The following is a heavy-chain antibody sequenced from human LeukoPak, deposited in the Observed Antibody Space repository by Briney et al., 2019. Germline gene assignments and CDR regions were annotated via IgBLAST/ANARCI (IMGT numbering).Heavy chain of an antibody. V-gene: IGHV3-11*01. J-gene: IGHJ4*02. CDR1: GFTFSDYY. CDR2: ISSGSSTM. Sequence: GGSLRLSCAASGFTFSDYYMSWIRQAPGKGLEWLAYISSGSSTMYYADSVKGRFTTSRDNAKNSLSLQMNSLRAEDTAVYYCARESSGYYDYWGQGTLVTVSS. D-gene: IGHD3-22*01. CDR3: ARESSGYYDY.